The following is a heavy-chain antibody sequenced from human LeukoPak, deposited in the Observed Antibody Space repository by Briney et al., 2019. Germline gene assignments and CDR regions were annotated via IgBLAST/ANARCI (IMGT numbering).Heavy chain of an antibody. Sequence: SETLSLTCTVSGGSISSSSYCWGWIRQPPGKGLEWIGSIYYSGSTYYNPSLKSRVTISVDTSKNQFSLKLSSVTAADTAVYFCARDRSYYSDSGTAYWGQGILVTVSS. J-gene: IGHJ4*02. V-gene: IGHV4-39*07. CDR1: GGSISSSSYC. D-gene: IGHD3-22*01. CDR3: ARDRSYYSDSGTAY. CDR2: IYYSGST.